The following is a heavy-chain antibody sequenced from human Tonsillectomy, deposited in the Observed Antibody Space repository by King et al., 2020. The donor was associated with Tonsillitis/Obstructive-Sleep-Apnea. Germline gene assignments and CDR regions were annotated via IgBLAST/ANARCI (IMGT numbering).Heavy chain of an antibody. CDR1: GYTFTSYG. Sequence: HVQLVESGAEVKKPGASVKVSCKASGYTFTSYGISWVRQAPGQGLEWMGWISGYNGNTSYAQKLQGRVTMTTDTSTNTAYLELRSLRSDDTAVYYCARDGLWFGTANIDLRYYYGMDVWGQGTTVTVSS. CDR2: ISGYNGNT. J-gene: IGHJ6*02. V-gene: IGHV1-18*01. CDR3: ARDGLWFGTANIDLRYYYGMDV. D-gene: IGHD3-10*01.